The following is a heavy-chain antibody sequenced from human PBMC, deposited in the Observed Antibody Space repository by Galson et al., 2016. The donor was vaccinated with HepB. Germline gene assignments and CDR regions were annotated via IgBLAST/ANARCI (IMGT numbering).Heavy chain of an antibody. CDR2: INPKSGGA. CDR1: GYTFSGYY. CDR3: ASGGQMLSMARPWAYFFDL. V-gene: IGHV1-2*06. Sequence: SVKVSCKASGYTFSGYYIHWVRQAPGQGLEWMGRINPKSGGATYAQRFQGKITMTTDTSITTAHREMRRLRSDDTAVYYCASGGQMLSMARPWAYFFDLWGRGTLVTVFS. D-gene: IGHD3-10*01. J-gene: IGHJ2*01.